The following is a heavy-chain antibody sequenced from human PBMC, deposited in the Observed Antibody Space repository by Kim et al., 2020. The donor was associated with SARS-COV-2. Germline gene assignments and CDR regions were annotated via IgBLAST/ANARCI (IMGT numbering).Heavy chain of an antibody. CDR3: ATLWPNYGMDV. Sequence: SETLSLTCTVSGGSIISSSYYWGWIRQPPGKGLEWIGSIYYSGSTYYNPSLKSRVTISVDTSKNQFSLKLSSVTAADTAVYYCATLWPNYGMDVWGQGTT. V-gene: IGHV4-39*01. J-gene: IGHJ6*02. CDR2: IYYSGST. CDR1: GGSIISSSYY. D-gene: IGHD5-18*01.